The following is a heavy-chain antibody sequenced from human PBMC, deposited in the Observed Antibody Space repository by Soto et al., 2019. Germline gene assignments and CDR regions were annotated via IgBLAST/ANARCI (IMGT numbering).Heavy chain of an antibody. CDR1: GGSISSGVYS. CDR3: ARAALSEGYCSGGSCYWGWFDP. J-gene: IGHJ5*02. V-gene: IGHV4-30-2*01. CDR2: IYHSGST. D-gene: IGHD2-15*01. Sequence: SETLSLTCAVSGGSISSGVYSWSWIRQPPGKGLEWIGYIYHSGSTYYNPSLKSRVTISVDRSKNQFSLKLSSVTAADTAVYYCARAALSEGYCSGGSCYWGWFDPWGQGTLVTVSS.